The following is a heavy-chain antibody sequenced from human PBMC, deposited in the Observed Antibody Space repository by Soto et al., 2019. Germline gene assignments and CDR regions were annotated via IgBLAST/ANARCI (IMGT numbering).Heavy chain of an antibody. V-gene: IGHV4-39*01. CDR2: IYYSGST. CDR3: ARGSDPHVLRFLEWLIPFDY. J-gene: IGHJ4*02. Sequence: QLQLQESGPGLVKPSETLSLTCTVSGGSISSSSYYWGWIRQPPGKGLEWIGSIYYSGSTYYNPSLKSRVTISVDTSKNQFSLKLSSVSAADTAVYYCARGSDPHVLRFLEWLIPFDYWGQGTLVTVSS. D-gene: IGHD3-3*01. CDR1: GGSISSSSYY.